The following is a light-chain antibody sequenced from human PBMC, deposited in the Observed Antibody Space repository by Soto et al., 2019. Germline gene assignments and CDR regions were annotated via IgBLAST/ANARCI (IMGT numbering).Light chain of an antibody. V-gene: IGKV3-20*01. CDR2: GAS. CDR1: QSVSSSY. CDR3: QQYNSYS. J-gene: IGKJ1*01. Sequence: EIVLTQSPGTLSLSPWERATLSCRASQSVSSSYLAWYQQKPGQAPRLLIYGASSRATGIPDRFSGSGSGTDFTLTISRLEPEDFATYYCQQYNSYSFGQGTKVDIK.